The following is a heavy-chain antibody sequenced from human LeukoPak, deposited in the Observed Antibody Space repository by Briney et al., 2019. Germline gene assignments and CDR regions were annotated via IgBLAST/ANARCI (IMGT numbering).Heavy chain of an antibody. V-gene: IGHV1-2*02. CDR3: ATVLAVAAGFDY. Sequence: ASVKVSCKASGYTFTGYYMHWVRQAPGQGLEWMGWINPNSGGTNYAQKFQGRVTMTEDTSTDTAYMELSSLRSEDTAVYYCATVLAVAAGFDYWGQGTLVTVSS. CDR2: INPNSGGT. J-gene: IGHJ4*02. CDR1: GYTFTGYY. D-gene: IGHD6-19*01.